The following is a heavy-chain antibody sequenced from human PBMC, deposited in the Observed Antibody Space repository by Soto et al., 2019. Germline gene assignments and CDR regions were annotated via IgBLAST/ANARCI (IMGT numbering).Heavy chain of an antibody. D-gene: IGHD5-12*01. CDR2: IDWDDDK. J-gene: IGHJ4*02. Sequence: ESGPTLVNPTHTLTLTCTFSGFSLSTSGMCVSWIRQPPGKALEWLALIDWDDDKYYSTSLKTRLTISKDTSKNQVVLTMANMDPVDTATYYCARTVRDGYNRDYFDYWGQGTLVTVSS. CDR1: GFSLSTSGMC. CDR3: ARTVRDGYNRDYFDY. V-gene: IGHV2-70*01.